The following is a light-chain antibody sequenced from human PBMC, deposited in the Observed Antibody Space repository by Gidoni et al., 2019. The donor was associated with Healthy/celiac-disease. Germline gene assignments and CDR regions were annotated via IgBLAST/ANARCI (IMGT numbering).Light chain of an antibody. CDR3: QSADSSGTYS. CDR1: ALPKQY. V-gene: IGLV3-25*03. Sequence: SYELTQHPSVSVSTGQTARITCSGDALPKQYAYWYQQTTGQAPVLGIYKDSERPSGIPERFSGSSSGTTVTLTISGVQAEDEADYYCQSADSSGTYSFGTGTKVTVL. CDR2: KDS. J-gene: IGLJ1*01.